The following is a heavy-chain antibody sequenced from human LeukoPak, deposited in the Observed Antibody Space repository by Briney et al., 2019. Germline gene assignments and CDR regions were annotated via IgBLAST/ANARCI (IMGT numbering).Heavy chain of an antibody. CDR1: GGSISSGGYY. CDR3: ARAAAGTSGFDP. D-gene: IGHD6-13*01. J-gene: IGHJ5*02. V-gene: IGHV4-30-2*05. CDR2: SYHSGST. Sequence: SETLSLTCTVSGGSISSGGYYWNWIRQPPGKGLEWIGYSYHSGSTYYNPSLKSRVIISVETSKNQFSLKLNSATAADTAVCYCARAAAGTSGFDPWGQGTLVTVSS.